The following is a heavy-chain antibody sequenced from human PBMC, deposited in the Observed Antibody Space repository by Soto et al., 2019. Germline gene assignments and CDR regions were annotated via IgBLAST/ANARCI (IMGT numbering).Heavy chain of an antibody. CDR3: ARGGDAAMVYHGMDV. V-gene: IGHV1-2*02. Sequence: ASVKVSCKASGYSFTGYFTQWVRQAPGQGLEWMGWINLNSGGTNYAQKFQGRVTMTRDTSISTAYMELSRLRSDDTAVYYCARGGDAAMVYHGMDVWGQGTTVTVSS. D-gene: IGHD5-18*01. CDR1: GYSFTGYF. CDR2: INLNSGGT. J-gene: IGHJ6*02.